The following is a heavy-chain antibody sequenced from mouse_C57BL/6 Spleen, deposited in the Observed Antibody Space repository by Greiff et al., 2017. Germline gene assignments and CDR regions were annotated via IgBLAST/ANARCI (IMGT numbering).Heavy chain of an antibody. D-gene: IGHD4-1*01. CDR2: INPGSGGT. J-gene: IGHJ2*01. CDR1: GYAFTNYL. V-gene: IGHV1-54*01. CDR3: AKGELGLDY. Sequence: VQLQQSGAELVRPGTSVKVSCKASGYAFTNYLIEWVKQRPGQGLEWIGVINPGSGGTNYNEKFKGKATLTADKSSSTAYMQLSSLTSEDSAVYVCAKGELGLDYWGQGTTRTVSS.